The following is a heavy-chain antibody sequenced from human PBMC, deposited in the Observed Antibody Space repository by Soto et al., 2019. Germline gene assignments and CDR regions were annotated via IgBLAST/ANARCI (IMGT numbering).Heavy chain of an antibody. CDR1: GGSISSGGYY. CDR3: ARALSSSMIVVAAPFDY. Sequence: SETLSLTCTVSGGSISSGGYYWSWIRQHPGKGLEWIGYIYYSGSTYYNPSLKSRVTISVDTSKNQFPLKLSSVTAADTAVYYCARALSSSMIVVAAPFDYWGQGTLVTVSS. V-gene: IGHV4-31*03. CDR2: IYYSGST. D-gene: IGHD3-22*01. J-gene: IGHJ4*02.